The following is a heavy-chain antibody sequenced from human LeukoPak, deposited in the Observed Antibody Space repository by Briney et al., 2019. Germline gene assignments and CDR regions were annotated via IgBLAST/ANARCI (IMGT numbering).Heavy chain of an antibody. J-gene: IGHJ4*02. CDR2: IYYSGST. Sequence: SETLSLTCSVSGGSISSYYWSWIRQPPGKGLEWIGYIYYSGSTNFNPSLKSRVTISVDTSKNQFSLKLSSVTAADTAVYYCARDQHCSGDSCHGTFDYWGQGTLVTVSP. D-gene: IGHD2-15*01. CDR3: ARDQHCSGDSCHGTFDY. V-gene: IGHV4-59*01. CDR1: GGSISSYY.